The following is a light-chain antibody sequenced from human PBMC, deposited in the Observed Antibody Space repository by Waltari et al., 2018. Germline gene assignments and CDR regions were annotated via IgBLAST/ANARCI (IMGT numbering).Light chain of an antibody. Sequence: QSVLTQPPSVSGAPGQRVTISCTGSSSNIGASYDVQWSQHFPRTAPKLLIYGNNNRPSGVPDRFSGSKSGTSASLAITGLQAEDEADYYCQSCDSSLSGSFVFGTGTKVTVL. V-gene: IGLV1-40*01. CDR2: GNN. J-gene: IGLJ1*01. CDR3: QSCDSSLSGSFV. CDR1: SSNIGASYD.